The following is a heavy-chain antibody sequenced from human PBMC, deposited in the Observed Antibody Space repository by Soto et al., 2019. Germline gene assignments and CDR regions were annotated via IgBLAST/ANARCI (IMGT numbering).Heavy chain of an antibody. CDR3: AREEYDRNWFDS. V-gene: IGHV3-11*06. CDR2: IRSDGRSA. D-gene: IGHD3-3*01. CDR1: GFYFGDYY. Sequence: QVQLVESGGGLVQPGGSLRLSCAASGFYFGDYYMNWIRQAPGKGLEWLSYIRSDGRSAHYAHSVQGRFTIARDNAKNSLDLQMNTLRAEDTAIYYCAREEYDRNWFDSWGQGTLVTVAS. J-gene: IGHJ5*01.